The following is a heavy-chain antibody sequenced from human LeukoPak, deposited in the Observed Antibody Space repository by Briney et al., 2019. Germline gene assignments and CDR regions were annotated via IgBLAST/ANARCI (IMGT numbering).Heavy chain of an antibody. J-gene: IGHJ6*02. Sequence: GGSLRLSCAASGFTFSSYSMNWVRQAPGKGLEWVSSISSSSSYIYYADSVKGRFTISRDNAKNSLYLQMNSLRAEDTAVYYCARDLVVDIVVVPAAMEIGDYYYYGMDVWGQGTTVTVSS. CDR3: ARDLVVDIVVVPAAMEIGDYYYYGMDV. CDR1: GFTFSSYS. D-gene: IGHD2-2*03. CDR2: ISSSSSYI. V-gene: IGHV3-21*01.